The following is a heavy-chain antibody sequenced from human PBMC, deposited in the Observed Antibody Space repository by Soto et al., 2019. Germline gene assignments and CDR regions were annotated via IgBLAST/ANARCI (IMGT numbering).Heavy chain of an antibody. CDR1: GYTFTGYY. Sequence: ASVKVSCKASGYTFTGYYMHWVRQAPGQGLEWMGWINPNSGGTNYAQKFQGWVTMTRDTSISTAYMELSSVTAADTAVYYCARDYELEPNWFDPWGQGTLVTVSS. CDR2: INPNSGGT. CDR3: ARDYELEPNWFDP. D-gene: IGHD3-16*01. V-gene: IGHV1-2*04. J-gene: IGHJ5*02.